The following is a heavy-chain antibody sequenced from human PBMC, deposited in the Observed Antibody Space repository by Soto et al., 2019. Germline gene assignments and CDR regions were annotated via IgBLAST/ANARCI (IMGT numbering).Heavy chain of an antibody. Sequence: EVQLLESGGGLVQPGGSLRLSCAASGFTFSSYAMSWVRQAPGKGLEWVSAISGSGGSTYYADSVKGRFTISRDNSKNTVYLQMNSLRAEDTAVYYCAKDISYYYDSSPPSFDYWGQGTLVTVSS. V-gene: IGHV3-23*01. CDR1: GFTFSSYA. J-gene: IGHJ4*02. CDR2: ISGSGGST. CDR3: AKDISYYYDSSPPSFDY. D-gene: IGHD3-22*01.